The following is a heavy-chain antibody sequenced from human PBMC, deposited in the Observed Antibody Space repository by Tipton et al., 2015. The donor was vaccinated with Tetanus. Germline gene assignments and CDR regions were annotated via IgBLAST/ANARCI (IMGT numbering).Heavy chain of an antibody. J-gene: IGHJ4*02. V-gene: IGHV1-69*01. CDR3: ARDYPDFDY. CDR2: ITPIFGTT. D-gene: IGHD3-16*02. Sequence: QSGPEVKKPGSSVKVSCKASGGTFRNYALSWVRQAPGQGLEWVGGITPIFGTTNSAQKFQGRVTITADEPTNTAYMELNSLRSEDTAVYYCARDYPDFDYWGQGTLVTVSS. CDR1: GGTFRNYA.